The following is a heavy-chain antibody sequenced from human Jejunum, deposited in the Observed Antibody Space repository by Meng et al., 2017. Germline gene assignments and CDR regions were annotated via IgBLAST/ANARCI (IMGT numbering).Heavy chain of an antibody. CDR2: ISPYNGDT. V-gene: IGHV1-18*01. D-gene: IGHD1-26*01. Sequence: QVQLVQSGIEVKKPGASAKLSCKASGYIFTSYGISWMRQAPGQRLEWLGWISPYNGDTDYAQRLQGRVTLTTDTSTTTAYMELRSLRSDDTAVYFCAREPGGQGAADYWGQGTLVTVSS. CDR1: GYIFTSYG. J-gene: IGHJ4*02. CDR3: AREPGGQGAADY.